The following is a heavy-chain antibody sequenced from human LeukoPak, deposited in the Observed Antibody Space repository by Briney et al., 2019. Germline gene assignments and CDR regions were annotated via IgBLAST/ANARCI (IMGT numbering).Heavy chain of an antibody. D-gene: IGHD3-3*02. CDR2: INPDSGGT. J-gene: IGHJ4*02. Sequence: ASVKVSCKASGYTGNYLHWVRQAPGQGLEWMGWINPDSGGTKYAQKFQGRVTMTRATSISTVYMELSRLRFDDTAVYYCARPLGPTNLLALDYWGQGTLVTVSS. CDR3: ARPLGPTNLLALDY. CDR1: GYTGNY. V-gene: IGHV1-2*02.